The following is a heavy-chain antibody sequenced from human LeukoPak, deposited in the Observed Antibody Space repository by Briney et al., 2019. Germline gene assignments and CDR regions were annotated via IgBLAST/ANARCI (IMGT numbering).Heavy chain of an antibody. V-gene: IGHV4-4*02. CDR2: VNLQGST. CDR1: GGSITSTNY. J-gene: IGHJ4*02. CDR3: ARSRLHPIIFDY. Sequence: SVTLSLTCGVSGGSITSTNYWTWVRQPPGKGLEWIGEVNLQGSTNYNPSLMGRVAISVDMSENHISLQLTSVTAADTAVYYCARSRLHPIIFDYWGQGTLVTVSS. D-gene: IGHD5-24*01.